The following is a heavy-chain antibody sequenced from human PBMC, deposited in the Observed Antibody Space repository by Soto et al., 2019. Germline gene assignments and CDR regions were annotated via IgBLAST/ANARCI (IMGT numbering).Heavy chain of an antibody. V-gene: IGHV3-64*01. CDR2: ISSNGGST. J-gene: IGHJ4*02. Sequence: GGSLILSCAASGFTFSSYAMHWVRQAPGKGLEYVSAISSNGGSTYYANSVKGRFTISRDNSKNTLYLQMGSLRAEDMAVYYCAREEAVAGTSHFDYWGQGTLVTVSS. CDR3: AREEAVAGTSHFDY. CDR1: GFTFSSYA. D-gene: IGHD6-19*01.